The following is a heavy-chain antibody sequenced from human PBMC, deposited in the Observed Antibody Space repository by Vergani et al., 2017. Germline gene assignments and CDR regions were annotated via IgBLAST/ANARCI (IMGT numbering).Heavy chain of an antibody. CDR1: GGSISGYY. V-gene: IGHV4-34*01. CDR3: ASRPINYGSGSYYNNPFDY. CDR2: INHSGST. J-gene: IGHJ4*02. D-gene: IGHD3-10*01. Sequence: QVQLQESGPGLVKPSETLSLTCTVSGGSISGYYWSWIRQPPGKGLEWIGEINHSGSTNYNPSLKSRVTISVDTSKNQFSLKLSSVTAADTAVYYCASRPINYGSGSYYNNPFDYWGQGTLVTVSS.